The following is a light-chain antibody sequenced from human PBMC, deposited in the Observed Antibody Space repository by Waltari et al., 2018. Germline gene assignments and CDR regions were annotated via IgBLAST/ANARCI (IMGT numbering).Light chain of an antibody. Sequence: QSALTQPASVSGSPGQSITISCTGASSDVGGYNDVSWYQQHPGKAPKLIIYDVNNRPSGLSNRFSGSKSGNRASLTISGLQAEDEADYYCCSFTSSSTWVFGGGTKLTVL. CDR2: DVN. V-gene: IGLV2-14*03. J-gene: IGLJ3*02. CDR1: SSDVGGYND. CDR3: CSFTSSSTWV.